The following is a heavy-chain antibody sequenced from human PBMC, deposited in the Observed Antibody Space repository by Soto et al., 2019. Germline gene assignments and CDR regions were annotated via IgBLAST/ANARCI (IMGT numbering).Heavy chain of an antibody. Sequence: GGSLRLSCAASRFTFTSYAMGWVRQAPGKGLEWVSVISGTGGNTYHADSVKGRFTISRDNSKNTVYLQMNSLRAEDTAVYYCAKYCDSSGRIAFDIWGQGTMVTVSS. CDR2: ISGTGGNT. CDR3: AKYCDSSGRIAFDI. J-gene: IGHJ3*02. CDR1: RFTFTSYA. V-gene: IGHV3-23*01. D-gene: IGHD3-22*01.